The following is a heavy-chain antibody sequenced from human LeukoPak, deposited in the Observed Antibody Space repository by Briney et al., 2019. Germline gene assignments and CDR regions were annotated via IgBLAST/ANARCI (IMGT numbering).Heavy chain of an antibody. CDR1: GFTFDDYG. V-gene: IGHV3-20*04. D-gene: IGHD3-22*01. CDR2: INWNGGNT. CDR3: ARGYDSSGRGAFDI. Sequence: GGSLRLSCAASGFTFDDYGLSWVRQVPGKGLEWVSGINWNGGNTGYVDSVKGRFMISRDNAENSLYLQMNSLRVEETALYYCARGYDSSGRGAFDIRGQGTMVTVSS. J-gene: IGHJ3*02.